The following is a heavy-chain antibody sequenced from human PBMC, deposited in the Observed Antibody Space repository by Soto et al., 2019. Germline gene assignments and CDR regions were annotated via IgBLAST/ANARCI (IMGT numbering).Heavy chain of an antibody. J-gene: IGHJ4*02. CDR1: GFTFSSAW. V-gene: IGHV3-15*07. D-gene: IGHD2-15*01. CDR3: TGDPPTGSPGIDY. CDR2: IKSKVDGGTT. Sequence: GPSLRLSCAASGFTFSSAWMNSVRQTPGKGLEWVGRIKSKVDGGTTDYAAPVKGRFSISRDDSQNTLYLQMNSLKAEDIAVYFCTGDPPTGSPGIDYWGQGTLVTVSS.